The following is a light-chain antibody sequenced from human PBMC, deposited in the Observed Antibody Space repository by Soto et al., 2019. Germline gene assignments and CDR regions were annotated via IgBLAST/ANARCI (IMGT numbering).Light chain of an antibody. CDR1: QSVSNNY. CDR2: GAS. V-gene: IGKV3-20*01. CDR3: QQYGSSST. Sequence: EIVWTQSPGTLSLSPGERATLSCRASQSVSNNYLAWYQQKPGQAPRLLIYGASSRPTGIPDRFSGSGSGTDFTLTISRLEPEDFAVYYCQQYGSSSTFGQGTRLEIK. J-gene: IGKJ5*01.